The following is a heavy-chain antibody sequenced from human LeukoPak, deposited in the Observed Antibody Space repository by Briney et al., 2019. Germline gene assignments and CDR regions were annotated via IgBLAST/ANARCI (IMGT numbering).Heavy chain of an antibody. D-gene: IGHD3-3*01. CDR2: ISSDGSNK. V-gene: IGHV3-30-3*02. CDR1: GFTFSTYT. Sequence: PGGSLRLSCSPSGFTFSTYTIHWVRQAPGKGLEWVAVISSDGSNKYYTDSVKGRFTISRDNSKNTLYMQMNSLRAEDTAVYYCARHVLRFLEWYPFDYWGQGTLVTVSS. J-gene: IGHJ4*02. CDR3: ARHVLRFLEWYPFDY.